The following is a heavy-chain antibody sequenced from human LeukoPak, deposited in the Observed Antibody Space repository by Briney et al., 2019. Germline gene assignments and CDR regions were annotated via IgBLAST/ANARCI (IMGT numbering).Heavy chain of an antibody. V-gene: IGHV1-18*01. CDR1: GYTFTSYG. J-gene: IGHJ4*02. CDR2: ISAYNDNT. D-gene: IGHD6-13*01. Sequence: ASVKVSCKASGYTFTSYGISWVRQAPGQGLEWMGWISAYNDNTNYAQKLQGRVTMTTDTSTSTAYMELRSLRSDDTAVYYCARTYGIAAAGTDLDYWGQGTLVTVSS. CDR3: ARTYGIAAAGTDLDY.